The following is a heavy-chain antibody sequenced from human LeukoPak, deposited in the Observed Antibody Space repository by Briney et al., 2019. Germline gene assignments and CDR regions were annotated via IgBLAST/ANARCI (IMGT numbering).Heavy chain of an antibody. V-gene: IGHV4-39*01. Sequence: SETLSLTCTVSGGSISSSSYYWGWIRQPPGKGLEWIGSIYYSGSTYYNPSLQSRVTISVDTSKNQFSLKLSSVTAADTAVYYCARQKLDIVVVPAAPFDYWGQGTLVTVSS. J-gene: IGHJ4*02. CDR2: IYYSGST. CDR3: ARQKLDIVVVPAAPFDY. CDR1: GGSISSSSYY. D-gene: IGHD2-2*03.